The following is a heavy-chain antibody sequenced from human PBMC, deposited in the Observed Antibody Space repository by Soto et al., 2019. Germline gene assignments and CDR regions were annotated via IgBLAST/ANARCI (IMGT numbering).Heavy chain of an antibody. CDR3: ARDLKWLVHGFDY. V-gene: IGHV3-74*01. CDR1: GFTFSSYW. Sequence: GGSLRLSCAASGFTFSSYWMHWVRQAPGKGQVWVSRINSDESSTSYANSVKGRFTISRDNAKNTLYLHMNSLRAEAMAVYSCARDLKWLVHGFDYWGQGTLVTVSS. CDR2: INSDESST. J-gene: IGHJ4*02. D-gene: IGHD6-19*01.